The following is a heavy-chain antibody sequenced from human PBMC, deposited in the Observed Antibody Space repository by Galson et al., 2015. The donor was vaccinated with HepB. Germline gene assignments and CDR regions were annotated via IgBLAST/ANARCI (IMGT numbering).Heavy chain of an antibody. CDR2: IYSGGST. Sequence: SLRLSCAASGFTVSSNYMSWVRQAPGKGLEWVSVIYSGGSTYYADSVKGRFTISRDNSKNTLYLQMNSLRAEDTAVYYCARRGGIDYGDYNDYYYGMDVWGQGTTVTVSS. J-gene: IGHJ6*02. V-gene: IGHV3-53*01. D-gene: IGHD4-17*01. CDR3: ARRGGIDYGDYNDYYYGMDV. CDR1: GFTVSSNY.